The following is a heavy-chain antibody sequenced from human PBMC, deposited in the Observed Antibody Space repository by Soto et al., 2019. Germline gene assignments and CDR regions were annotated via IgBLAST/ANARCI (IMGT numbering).Heavy chain of an antibody. D-gene: IGHD3-10*02. Sequence: KTSETLSLTCTVSGASVSTGVYYWTWIRQHPGKGLEWIGYIDNSGSTYYNPSLTGRVDISVDTSKNEFSLNLQSLTAADTAFYYCAGAVSDFDVRRHRTSYFDQWGQGILVTVSS. CDR2: IDNSGST. CDR3: AGAVSDFDVRRHRTSYFDQ. V-gene: IGHV4-31*03. CDR1: GASVSTGVYY. J-gene: IGHJ4*02.